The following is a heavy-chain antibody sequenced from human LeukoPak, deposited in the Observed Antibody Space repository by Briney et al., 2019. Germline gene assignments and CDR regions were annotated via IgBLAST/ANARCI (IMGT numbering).Heavy chain of an antibody. J-gene: IGHJ4*02. CDR2: IIPIFGTA. Sequence: SVKVSCKASGGTFSSYAISWVRQAPGQGLEWMGGIIPIFGTANYAQKFQGRVTITADESTSTAYMELSSLRSEDTAVYYCARVGSGWYRSFDYWGQGTLVTSPQ. CDR1: GGTFSSYA. CDR3: ARVGSGWYRSFDY. V-gene: IGHV1-69*13. D-gene: IGHD6-19*01.